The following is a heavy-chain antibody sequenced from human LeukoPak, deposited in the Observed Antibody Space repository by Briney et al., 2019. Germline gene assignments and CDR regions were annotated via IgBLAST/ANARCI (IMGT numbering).Heavy chain of an antibody. Sequence: GGSLRLSCAASGFTFSNVWMNWARRAPGKGLEWVSIIYSGGRTFYADSVKGRFTISRDNSNNTLYLQMNSLRAEDTAVYYCAGGGDNWFDPWGQGTLVAVSS. CDR3: AGGGDNWFDP. CDR1: GFTFSNVW. CDR2: IYSGGRT. J-gene: IGHJ5*02. D-gene: IGHD3-16*01. V-gene: IGHV3-66*01.